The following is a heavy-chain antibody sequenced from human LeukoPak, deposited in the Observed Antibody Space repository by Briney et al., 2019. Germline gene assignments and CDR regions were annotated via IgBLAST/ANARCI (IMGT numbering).Heavy chain of an antibody. J-gene: IGHJ4*02. CDR3: ARKLGYCSGGSCYLCDY. CDR1: GYTFTSYG. V-gene: IGHV1-18*01. D-gene: IGHD2-15*01. Sequence: ASVKVSCKASGYTFTSYGISWVRQAPGQGLEWMGWNSAYNGNTNYAQKLQGRVTMTTDTSTTTAYMELRSLRSDDTAVYYCARKLGYCSGGSCYLCDYWGQGTLVTVSS. CDR2: NSAYNGNT.